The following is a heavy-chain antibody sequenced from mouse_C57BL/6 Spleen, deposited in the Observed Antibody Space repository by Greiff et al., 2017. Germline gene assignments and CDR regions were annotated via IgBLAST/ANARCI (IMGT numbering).Heavy chain of an antibody. D-gene: IGHD2-2*01. CDR3: ARDRMVTRGDYFDY. V-gene: IGHV1-52*01. CDR1: GYTFTSYW. Sequence: VQLQQSGAELVRPGSSVKLSCKASGYTFTSYWMHWVKQRPIQGLEWIGNIDPSDSETHYNQKFKDKATLTVDKSSSTAYMQLSSLTSEDSAVYYCARDRMVTRGDYFDYWGQGTTLTVSS. J-gene: IGHJ2*01. CDR2: IDPSDSET.